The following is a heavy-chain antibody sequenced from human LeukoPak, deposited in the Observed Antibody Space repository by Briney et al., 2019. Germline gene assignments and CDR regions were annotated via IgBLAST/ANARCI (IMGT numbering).Heavy chain of an antibody. V-gene: IGHV4-31*03. J-gene: IGHJ4*02. CDR3: AREPIAAVGNPSDY. Sequence: SQTLSLTCTVSGGSISSGGYYWSWIRQHPGKGLEWIGYIYYSGSTYYNPSLKSRVTISVDTSKNQFSLKLSSVTAADTAAYYCAREPIAAVGNPSDYWGQGTLVTVSS. D-gene: IGHD6-13*01. CDR2: IYYSGST. CDR1: GGSISSGGYY.